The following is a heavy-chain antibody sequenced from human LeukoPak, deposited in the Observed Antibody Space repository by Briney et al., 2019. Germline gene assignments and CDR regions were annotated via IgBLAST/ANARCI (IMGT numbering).Heavy chain of an antibody. V-gene: IGHV1-3*01. CDR2: ISAGNGNT. Sequence: ASVKVSCRASGYTFTSYAIHWVRRAPGQRLEWMGWISAGNGNTKYSQNFQGRVTFISNTSATTAFKELSSLRSEDAAVYYCARDSGSGNNDYWGQGTLVTVSS. CDR3: ARDSGSGNNDY. D-gene: IGHD2-15*01. J-gene: IGHJ4*02. CDR1: GYTFTSYA.